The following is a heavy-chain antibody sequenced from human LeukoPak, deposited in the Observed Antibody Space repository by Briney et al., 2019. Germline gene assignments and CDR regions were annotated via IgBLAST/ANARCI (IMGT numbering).Heavy chain of an antibody. J-gene: IGHJ4*02. CDR2: IYWDDDK. V-gene: IGHV2-5*02. Sequence: SGPTLVNPTQTLTLTCTFSGFSLSTSGVGVGWIRQPPGTALEWLALIYWDDDKRYSPSLKSRLTITKDTSKNQVVLTMTNMDPVDTGTYYCTHTLNWGLADYWGQGALVTVSS. CDR3: THTLNWGLADY. CDR1: GFSLSTSGVG. D-gene: IGHD7-27*01.